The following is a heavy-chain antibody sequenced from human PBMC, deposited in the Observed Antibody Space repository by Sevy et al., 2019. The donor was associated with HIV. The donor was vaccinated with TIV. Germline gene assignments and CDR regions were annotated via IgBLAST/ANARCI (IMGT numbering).Heavy chain of an antibody. D-gene: IGHD3-22*01. J-gene: IGHJ5*02. CDR3: AREAYYYDSREENWFDP. Sequence: GGSLRLSCKASGFTFSTYSMHRVRQAPGKGLEWVSSISHTSTTTYYADSAKGRFTISRDNAKNSLYLQMNSLRDEDTAVYYCAREAYYYDSREENWFDPWGQGTLVTVSS. CDR1: GFTFSTYS. CDR2: ISHTSTTT. V-gene: IGHV3-48*02.